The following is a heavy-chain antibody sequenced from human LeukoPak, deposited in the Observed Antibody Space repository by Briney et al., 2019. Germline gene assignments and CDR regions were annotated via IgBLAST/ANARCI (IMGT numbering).Heavy chain of an antibody. V-gene: IGHV4-39*01. J-gene: IGHJ4*02. CDR3: ARQTGSGLFILP. CDR1: GVSISSSNSY. CDR2: IYYSGNT. Sequence: SETLSLTCTVSGVSISSSNSYWGWIRQPPGKGLEWIGSIYYSGNTCYNASLKSQVSISIDTSKNQFPLRLTSVTAADTAVYYCARQTGSGLFILPGGQGTLVTVSS. D-gene: IGHD3/OR15-3a*01.